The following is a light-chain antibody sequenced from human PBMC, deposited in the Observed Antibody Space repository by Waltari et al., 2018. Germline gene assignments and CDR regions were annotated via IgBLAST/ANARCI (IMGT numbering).Light chain of an antibody. Sequence: DIQMTQSPSTLSASIVDRVTITCRASQSISSSLAWYQPNPGKAPKLLIYKASTLESGVPSRFSGSGSGTEFTLTISSLQPGDFATYYCQQYNSFSRTFGQGTKVDIK. CDR1: QSISSS. CDR3: QQYNSFSRT. J-gene: IGKJ1*01. V-gene: IGKV1-5*03. CDR2: KAS.